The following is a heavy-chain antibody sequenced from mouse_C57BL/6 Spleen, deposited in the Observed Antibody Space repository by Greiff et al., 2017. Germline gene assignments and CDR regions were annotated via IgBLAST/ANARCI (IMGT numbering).Heavy chain of an antibody. CDR1: GYAFSSSW. CDR2: IYPGDGDT. Sequence: VQLQQSGPELVKPGASVKISCKASGYAFSSSWMNWVKQRPGKGLEWIGRIYPGDGDTNYNGKFKGKATLTADKSSSTAYMQLSSLTSEDSAVYFCARRSITSVVDYFDHWGQGTTLTVSS. V-gene: IGHV1-82*01. J-gene: IGHJ2*01. CDR3: ARRSITSVVDYFDH. D-gene: IGHD1-1*01.